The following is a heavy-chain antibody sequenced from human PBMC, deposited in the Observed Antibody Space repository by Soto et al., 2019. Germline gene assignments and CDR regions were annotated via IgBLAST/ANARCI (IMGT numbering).Heavy chain of an antibody. Sequence: SETLSLTCAVYGGSFSGYYWSWIRQPPGKGLEWIGEINHSGSTNYNPSLKSRVTISVDTSKNQFSLKLSSVTAADTAVYYCAKRYCSGGSCYMPNYYYMDVWGKGTTVTVS. V-gene: IGHV4-34*01. CDR3: AKRYCSGGSCYMPNYYYMDV. CDR1: GGSFSGYY. D-gene: IGHD2-15*01. CDR2: INHSGST. J-gene: IGHJ6*03.